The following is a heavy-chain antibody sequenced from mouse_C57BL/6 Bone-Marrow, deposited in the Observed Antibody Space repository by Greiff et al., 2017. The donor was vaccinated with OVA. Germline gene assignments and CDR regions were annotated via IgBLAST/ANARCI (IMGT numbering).Heavy chain of an antibody. D-gene: IGHD2-5*01. CDR3: ARNAYYSNYDWYFDV. V-gene: IGHV2-2*01. Sequence: VKVVESGPGLVQPSQSLSITCTVSGFSLTSYGVHWVRQSPGKGLEWLGVIWSGGSTDYNAAFISRLSISKDNSKSQVFFKMNSLQADDTAIYYCARNAYYSNYDWYFDVWGTGTTVTVSS. CDR2: IWSGGST. CDR1: GFSLTSYG. J-gene: IGHJ1*03.